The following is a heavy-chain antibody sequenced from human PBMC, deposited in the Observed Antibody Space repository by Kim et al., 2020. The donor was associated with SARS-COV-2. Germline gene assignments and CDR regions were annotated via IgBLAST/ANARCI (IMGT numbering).Heavy chain of an antibody. CDR3: ARDTPGQKAYDI. V-gene: IGHV6-1*01. J-gene: IGHJ3*02. Sequence: DYAGSVKSRITTNADTSKNQFSLQVNSVSHEDTAVYYCARDTPGQKAYDIWGQGTLVTVSS.